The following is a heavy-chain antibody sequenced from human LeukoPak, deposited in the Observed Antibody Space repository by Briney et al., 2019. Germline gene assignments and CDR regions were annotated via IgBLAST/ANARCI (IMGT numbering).Heavy chain of an antibody. CDR1: GGSFSSYY. CDR3: AQTLEVSTITVHY. CDR2: INHSGST. J-gene: IGHJ4*02. Sequence: SETLSLTCTFYGGSFSSYYWSWVRQPPGEGLEWIGEINHSGSTTYNPSLRSRVTISVDTSKKHFSLKLTSVTAADTAVYFCAQTLEVSTITVHYWGQGTLVTVSP. V-gene: IGHV4-34*01. D-gene: IGHD2-8*02.